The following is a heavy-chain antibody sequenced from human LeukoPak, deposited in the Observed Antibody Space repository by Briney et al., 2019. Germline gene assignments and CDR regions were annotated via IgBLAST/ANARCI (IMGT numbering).Heavy chain of an antibody. CDR3: AKTMGSSWLFDY. D-gene: IGHD6-6*01. V-gene: IGHV3-23*01. CDR2: ISGGGGST. J-gene: IGHJ4*02. CDR1: GFTFSSYG. Sequence: SGGSLRLSCAASGFTFSSYGMGWVRQPPGKGLEWVATISGGGGSTYYADSVKGRFTISRDNSKNTLYLQMNSLRAEDTALYYCAKTMGSSWLFDYWGQGTLVTVSS.